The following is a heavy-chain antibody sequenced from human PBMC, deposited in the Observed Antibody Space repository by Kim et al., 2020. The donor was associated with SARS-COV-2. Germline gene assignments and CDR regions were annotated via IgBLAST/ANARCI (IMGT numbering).Heavy chain of an antibody. V-gene: IGHV3-48*02. CDR1: GFTFSSYS. D-gene: IGHD4-17*01. J-gene: IGHJ6*02. CDR3: ARERGVTTSGGAAYYYYGMDV. CDR2: ISSSSSTI. Sequence: GGSLRLSCAASGFTFSSYSMNWVRQAPGKGLEWVSYISSSSSTIYYADSVKGRFTISRDNAKNSLYLQMNSLRDEDTTVYYCARERGVTTSGGAAYYYYGMDVWGRGTTVTVSS.